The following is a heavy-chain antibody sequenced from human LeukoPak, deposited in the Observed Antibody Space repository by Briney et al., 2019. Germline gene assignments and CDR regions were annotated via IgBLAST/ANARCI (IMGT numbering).Heavy chain of an antibody. Sequence: SETLSLTCTVSGGSISSGGYYWSWIRQHPGKGLEWIGYIYYSGSTYYNPSLKSRVTISVDTSKNQFSLKLSSVTAADTAVYYCAREGAIAAAGIDYWGQGTLVTVSS. J-gene: IGHJ4*02. CDR2: IYYSGST. CDR1: GGSISSGGYY. D-gene: IGHD6-13*01. CDR3: AREGAIAAAGIDY. V-gene: IGHV4-31*03.